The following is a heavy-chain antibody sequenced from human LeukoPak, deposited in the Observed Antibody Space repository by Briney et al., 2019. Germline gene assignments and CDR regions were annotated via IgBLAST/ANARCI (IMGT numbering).Heavy chain of an antibody. V-gene: IGHV3-33*06. CDR3: AKDLSYGSNWFDP. J-gene: IGHJ5*02. CDR1: GFTFSSHG. CDR2: IWYDGSKK. Sequence: GGSLRLSCAASGFTFSSHGSHWVRQAPGKGLEWVALIWYDGSKKYYADSVKGRFTISRDDSKNTLYLQMNRLRAEDTAMYYCAKDLSYGSNWFDPWGQGTLVTVSS. D-gene: IGHD5-18*01.